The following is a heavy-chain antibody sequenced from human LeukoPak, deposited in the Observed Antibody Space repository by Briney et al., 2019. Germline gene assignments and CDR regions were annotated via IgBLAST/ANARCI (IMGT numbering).Heavy chain of an antibody. CDR2: IYYSGST. V-gene: IGHV4-39*01. J-gene: IGHJ3*02. D-gene: IGHD1-26*01. CDR1: GGSISSSSYY. Sequence: SETLSLTCTVSGGSISSSSYYWGWIRQPPGKGLEWIGSIYYSGSTYYNPSLKSRVTISVDTSKNQFSLKLSSVTAADTAVYYCARLADSGSCYVFDIWGQGTMVTVSS. CDR3: ARLADSGSCYVFDI.